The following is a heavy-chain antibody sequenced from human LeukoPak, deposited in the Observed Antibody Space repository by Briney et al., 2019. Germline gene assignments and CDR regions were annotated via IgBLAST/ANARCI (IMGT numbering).Heavy chain of an antibody. Sequence: PGGSLRLSCAASGFTFSSYAMSWVRQAPGKGLEWVSSISSSSSYIYYADSVKGRFTISRDNAKNSLYLQMNSLRAEDTAVYYCARGLWELPLDYWGQGTLVTVSS. CDR3: ARGLWELPLDY. J-gene: IGHJ4*02. CDR1: GFTFSSYA. D-gene: IGHD1-26*01. CDR2: ISSSSSYI. V-gene: IGHV3-21*01.